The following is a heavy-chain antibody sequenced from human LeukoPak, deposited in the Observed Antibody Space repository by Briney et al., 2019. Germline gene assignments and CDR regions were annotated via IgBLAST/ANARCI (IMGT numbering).Heavy chain of an antibody. CDR3: AREPPGY. J-gene: IGHJ4*02. V-gene: IGHV4-39*06. CDR1: GDSISDTNAH. CDR2: LYGSGTT. Sequence: SETLSLTCAVSGDSISDTNAHWGWFRQPPGKGLEWIGHLYGSGTTRYNPSLKSRVALSKDTSKNQLALRLTSVTAADTAVYYCAREPPGYWGQGTLVTVSS.